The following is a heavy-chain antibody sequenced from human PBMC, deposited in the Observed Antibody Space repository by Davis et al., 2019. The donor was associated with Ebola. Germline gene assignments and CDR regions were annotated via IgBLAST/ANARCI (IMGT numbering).Heavy chain of an antibody. J-gene: IGHJ4*02. D-gene: IGHD5-12*01. Sequence: PSETLSLTCAASGFTFSSYSMNWVRRAPGKGLEWISYISASGITIYYADSVKGRLTISRDNAKNSLYLQMNSLRDEDTALYYCAKPGYSGYDYPLDNWGQGTLVTVSS. V-gene: IGHV3-48*02. CDR2: ISASGITI. CDR3: AKPGYSGYDYPLDN. CDR1: GFTFSSYS.